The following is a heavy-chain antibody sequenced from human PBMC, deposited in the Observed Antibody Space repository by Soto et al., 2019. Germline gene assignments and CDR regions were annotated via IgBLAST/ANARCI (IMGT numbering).Heavy chain of an antibody. V-gene: IGHV3-23*01. CDR3: AKKVPFLEWLPRLDYYGMDV. Sequence: GSLRLSCAASGFTFSSYAMSWVRQAPGKGLEWVSAISGSGGSTYYADSVKGRFTISRDNSKNTLYLQMNSLRAEDTAVYYCAKKVPFLEWLPRLDYYGMDVWGQGTTVTVSS. CDR2: ISGSGGST. CDR1: GFTFSSYA. J-gene: IGHJ6*02. D-gene: IGHD3-3*01.